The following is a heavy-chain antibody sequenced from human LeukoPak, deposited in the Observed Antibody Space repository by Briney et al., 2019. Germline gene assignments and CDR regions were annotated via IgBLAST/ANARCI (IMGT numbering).Heavy chain of an antibody. CDR3: AKEGGLLTYYYYGMDV. V-gene: IGHV3-23*01. Sequence: GSLRLSCAASGFTFSSYAMSWVRQAPGKGLEWVSAISGSGGSTYYADSVKGRFTISRDNSKNTLYLQMNSLRAEGTAVYYCAKEGGLLTYYYYGMDVWGQGTTVTVSS. CDR2: ISGSGGST. CDR1: GFTFSSYA. D-gene: IGHD1-26*01. J-gene: IGHJ6*02.